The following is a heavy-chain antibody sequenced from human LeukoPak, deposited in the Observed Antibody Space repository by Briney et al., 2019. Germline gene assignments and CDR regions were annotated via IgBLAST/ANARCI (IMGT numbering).Heavy chain of an antibody. Sequence: GGSLRLSCAASGFTFSSYGMHWVRQAPGKGLEWVAFIRYDGSNKYYADSVKGRFTISRDNSKNTLYLQMNSLRAEDTAVYSCAKGYYYDSSGPPDWFDPWGQGTLVTVSS. V-gene: IGHV3-30*02. CDR2: IRYDGSNK. CDR3: AKGYYYDSSGPPDWFDP. D-gene: IGHD3-22*01. J-gene: IGHJ5*02. CDR1: GFTFSSYG.